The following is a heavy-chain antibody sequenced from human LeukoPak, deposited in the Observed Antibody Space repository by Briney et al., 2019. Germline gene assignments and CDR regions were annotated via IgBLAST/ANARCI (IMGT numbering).Heavy chain of an antibody. Sequence: GESLKISCKGSEYSFTSYWIGWVRQMPGKGLEWMGIIYPGDSDTRYNPSFEGQVTLSVDKSINTAYLQWSSLKASDTAMYYCTRQANVDYWGQGTLVTVSS. CDR1: EYSFTSYW. V-gene: IGHV5-51*01. D-gene: IGHD2-8*01. CDR2: IYPGDSDT. J-gene: IGHJ4*02. CDR3: TRQANVDY.